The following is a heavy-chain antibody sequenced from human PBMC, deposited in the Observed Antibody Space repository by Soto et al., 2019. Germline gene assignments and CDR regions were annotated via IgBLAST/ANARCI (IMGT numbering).Heavy chain of an antibody. CDR1: GGSISSSRHY. V-gene: IGHV4-39*01. Sequence: SETLSLTCTVSGGSISSSRHYWGWIRQPPGKGLEWIGSVYYSGRSYYNPSLKSRVIISLDTSKNQFSLTLSSVTAADTAVYYCATLVSGSGSNFDNWGPGTLVTVSS. CDR3: ATLVSGSGSNFDN. D-gene: IGHD3-10*01. J-gene: IGHJ4*02. CDR2: VYYSGRS.